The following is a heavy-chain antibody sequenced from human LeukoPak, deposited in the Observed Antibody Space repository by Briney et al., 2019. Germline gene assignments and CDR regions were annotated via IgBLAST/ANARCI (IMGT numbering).Heavy chain of an antibody. Sequence: SETLSLTCTVSGGSIRGFYWSWVRQPAGKGLEWIGRIYTSGTTSYNPSVKSRVTMSVDTSKNQFSLNLTSLTAADTAVYYCARGGEWSSSPLDHWGQGALVTVSS. CDR1: GGSIRGFY. CDR2: IYTSGTT. V-gene: IGHV4-4*07. D-gene: IGHD6-6*01. CDR3: ARGGEWSSSPLDH. J-gene: IGHJ4*02.